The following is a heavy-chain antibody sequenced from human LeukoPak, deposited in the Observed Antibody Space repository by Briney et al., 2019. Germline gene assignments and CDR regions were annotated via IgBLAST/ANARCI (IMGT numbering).Heavy chain of an antibody. Sequence: SETLSLTCTVSGGSISSYYWSWIRQPPGKGLEWIGYIYYSGSTNYNPSLKSRVTISVDTSKNQFSLKLSTVTAADTAVYYCARARHGYIYGYRPNELGHFFDYWGQGTLVTVSS. CDR2: IYYSGST. CDR3: ARARHGYIYGYRPNELGHFFDY. J-gene: IGHJ4*02. CDR1: GGSISSYY. V-gene: IGHV4-59*01. D-gene: IGHD5-18*01.